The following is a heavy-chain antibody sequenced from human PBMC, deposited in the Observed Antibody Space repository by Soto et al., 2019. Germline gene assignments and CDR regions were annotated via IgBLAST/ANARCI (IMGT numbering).Heavy chain of an antibody. D-gene: IGHD2-2*02. CDR2: ISGSGGST. CDR1: GFTFSSYA. Sequence: EVQLLESGGGLVQPGGSLRLSCAASGFTFSSYAMSWVRQAPGKGLEWVSAISGSGGSTYYADSVKGRFTISRDNSKNSLYLQMNSLRAEDTAVYYCAKDRSYCSSTSCYISYMDVWGKGITVTVSS. J-gene: IGHJ6*03. V-gene: IGHV3-23*01. CDR3: AKDRSYCSSTSCYISYMDV.